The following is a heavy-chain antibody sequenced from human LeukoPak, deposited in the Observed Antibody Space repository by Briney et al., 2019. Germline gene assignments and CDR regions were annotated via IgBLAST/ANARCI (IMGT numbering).Heavy chain of an antibody. CDR2: NKSKTDGGTT. CDR3: TTDEHN. CDR1: GFTSTKVS. J-gene: IGHJ4*02. V-gene: IGHV3-15*01. Sequence: GSLCLSCAASGFTSTKVSISWVRQAPEGGFQWVGHNKSKTDGGTTDYAAPVKGRFTISRDDSKNKLYLQINSLKTDGTAVYYSTTDEHNWGQGTLVTVSS.